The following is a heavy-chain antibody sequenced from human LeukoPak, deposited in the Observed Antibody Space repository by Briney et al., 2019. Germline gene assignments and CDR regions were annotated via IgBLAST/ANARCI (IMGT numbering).Heavy chain of an antibody. CDR1: GGSFSGYY. Sequence: SETLSLTCAVYGGSFSGYYWSWIRQAPGKGLEWIGEINHSGSTNYNPSLKSRVTTSVDTSKNQFSLKLSAVTAAEAAAVYCGRRGYYYASSGTPRLREKNFDYWGQGTLVTVSS. V-gene: IGHV4-34*01. J-gene: IGHJ4*02. CDR2: INHSGST. D-gene: IGHD3-22*01. CDR3: GRRGYYYASSGTPRLREKNFDY.